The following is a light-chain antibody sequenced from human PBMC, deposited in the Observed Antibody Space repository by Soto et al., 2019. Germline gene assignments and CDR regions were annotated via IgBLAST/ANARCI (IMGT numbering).Light chain of an antibody. J-gene: IGKJ5*01. Sequence: EIVLTQSPGALSLAPGERATLSCRASHSVSRTYLAWYQQKPGQAPRLLMYGASDRATGTPGRFSGSGSGTDFTLTISGLEPEDFAVYYCQQYNNWPITFGQGTRLEIK. CDR3: QQYNNWPIT. CDR1: HSVSRTY. V-gene: IGKV3-20*01. CDR2: GAS.